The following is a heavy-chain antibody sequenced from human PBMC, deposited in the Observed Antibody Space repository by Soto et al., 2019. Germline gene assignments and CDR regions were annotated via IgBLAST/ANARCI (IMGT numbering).Heavy chain of an antibody. CDR1: GYSFTSYL. J-gene: IGHJ6*02. CDR2: IYPGDSDT. V-gene: IGHV5-51*01. D-gene: IGHD6-6*01. CDR3: ARRGAVSSFYYYGMDF. Sequence: XESLKISWKGSGYSFTSYLLVWVRQMPGKGLEWMGIIYPGDSDTRYSPSFQGQVTISADKSISTAYLQWSSLKASDTAMYYCARRGAVSSFYYYGMDFWGQGTTVTVSS.